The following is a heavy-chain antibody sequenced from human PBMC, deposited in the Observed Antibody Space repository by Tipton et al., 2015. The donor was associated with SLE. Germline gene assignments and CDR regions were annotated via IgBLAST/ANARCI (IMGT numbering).Heavy chain of an antibody. CDR2: IYTSGST. D-gene: IGHD2-21*01. J-gene: IGHJ3*02. CDR1: GGSISSYY. V-gene: IGHV4-4*07. Sequence: TLSLTCTVSGGSISSYYWSWIRQPAGKGLEWIGRIYTSGSTNYNPSLKSRVTISVDTSKNQFSLKLSSVTAADTAVYYCARGTIVVAALDAFDIWGQGTMVTVSS. CDR3: ARGTIVVAALDAFDI.